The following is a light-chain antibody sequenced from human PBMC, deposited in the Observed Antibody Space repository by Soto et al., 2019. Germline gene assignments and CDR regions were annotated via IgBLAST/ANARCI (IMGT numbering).Light chain of an antibody. CDR3: QSYGTGPRGV. V-gene: IGLV1-40*01. CDR2: GNN. J-gene: IGLJ1*01. CDR1: SSNIGAPYD. Sequence: QSVLTQPPSVSGAPGQRVTISCTGTSSNIGAPYDVHWYQQLPGTAPKLLIYGNNNRPSGVPDRFSGSKSGTSASLAITGLQAEEDADYYCQSYGTGPRGVFGTGTKVTVL.